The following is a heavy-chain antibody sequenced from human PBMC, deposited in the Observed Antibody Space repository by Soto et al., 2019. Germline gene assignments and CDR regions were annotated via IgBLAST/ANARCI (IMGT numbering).Heavy chain of an antibody. Sequence: SETLSLTCTVSGGSISSYYWSWIRQPPGKGLEWIGYIYYSGSTNYNPSLKSRVTISVDTSKNQFSLKLSSVTAADTAVYYCARDPGYSSSWYKYNWFDPWGQGTLVTVSS. CDR2: IYYSGST. V-gene: IGHV4-59*01. CDR1: GGSISSYY. J-gene: IGHJ5*02. CDR3: ARDPGYSSSWYKYNWFDP. D-gene: IGHD6-13*01.